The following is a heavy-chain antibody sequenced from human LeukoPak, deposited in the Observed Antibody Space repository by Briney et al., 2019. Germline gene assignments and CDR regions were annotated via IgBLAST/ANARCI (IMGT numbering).Heavy chain of an antibody. D-gene: IGHD2-15*01. V-gene: IGHV3-48*03. CDR1: GFTFSRYE. Sequence: GGSLRLSCAASGFTFSRYEMNWVRQAPGKGREWVSYISSSDSTIYYADSVKGRFTISRDNAKNSLYLQMNSLRAEDTAVYYCARDTPTCSGGSCPTRTFDYWGQGTLVTVSS. J-gene: IGHJ4*02. CDR3: ARDTPTCSGGSCPTRTFDY. CDR2: ISSSDSTI.